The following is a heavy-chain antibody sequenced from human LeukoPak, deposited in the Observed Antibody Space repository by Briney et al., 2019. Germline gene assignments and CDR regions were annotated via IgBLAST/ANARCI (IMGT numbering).Heavy chain of an antibody. V-gene: IGHV1-18*04. D-gene: IGHD5-18*01. Sequence: GASVKVSCKASGYTFTSYYMHWVRQAPGQGLGSMGWISPYNGNTNYAQKFQGRVTMTTDTSTSTAYMELRSLRSDDTAVYYCARDRVGGYTYGGNWFDPWGQGTLVTVSS. CDR2: ISPYNGNT. J-gene: IGHJ5*02. CDR1: GYTFTSYY. CDR3: ARDRVGGYTYGGNWFDP.